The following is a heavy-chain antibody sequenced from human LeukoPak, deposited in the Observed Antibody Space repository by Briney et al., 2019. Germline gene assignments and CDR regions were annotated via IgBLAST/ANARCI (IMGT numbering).Heavy chain of an antibody. Sequence: PGGSLRLSCAASGFTFSSYWMHWVRQAPGKGLVWVSRINSDGSSTSYADSVKGRFTISRDNAKNTLYLQINSLRAEDTAVYYCARERRSFDWLYRDYWGQGTLVTVSS. V-gene: IGHV3-74*01. CDR2: INSDGSST. CDR3: ARERRSFDWLYRDY. J-gene: IGHJ4*02. D-gene: IGHD3-9*01. CDR1: GFTFSSYW.